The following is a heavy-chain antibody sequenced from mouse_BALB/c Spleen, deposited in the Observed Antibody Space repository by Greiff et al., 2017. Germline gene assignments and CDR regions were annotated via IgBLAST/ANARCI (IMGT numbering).Heavy chain of an antibody. CDR1: GYSITSGYY. J-gene: IGHJ3*01. CDR2: ISYDGSN. Sequence: VQLKESGPGLVKPSQSLSLTCSVTGYSITSGYYWNWIRQFPGNKLEWMGYISYDGSNNYNPSLKNRISITRDTSKNQFFLKLNSVTTEDTATYYCAREGKLSWFAYWGQGTLVTVSA. V-gene: IGHV3-6*02. CDR3: AREGKLSWFAY. D-gene: IGHD2-1*01.